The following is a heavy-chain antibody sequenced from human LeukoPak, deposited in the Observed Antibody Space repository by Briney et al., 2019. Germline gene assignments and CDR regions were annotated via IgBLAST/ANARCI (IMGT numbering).Heavy chain of an antibody. D-gene: IGHD6-19*01. CDR3: ARGGGSSGWYTY. Sequence: SETLSLTCTVSGGSIGSGSYYWSWIRQPAGKRLEWIGRIYTGGSTNYNPSLTSRVTISVDTSKNQFSLKLSSVTAADTAVYYCARGGGSSGWYTYWGQGTLVTVSS. CDR2: IYTGGST. J-gene: IGHJ4*02. V-gene: IGHV4-61*02. CDR1: GGSIGSGSYY.